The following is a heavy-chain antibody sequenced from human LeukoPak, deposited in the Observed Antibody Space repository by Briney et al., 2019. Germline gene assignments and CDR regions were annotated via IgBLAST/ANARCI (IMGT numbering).Heavy chain of an antibody. CDR1: GFTFSSYA. D-gene: IGHD2-2*01. CDR3: AKDLNQLPPYDAFDI. V-gene: IGHV3-30*04. J-gene: IGHJ3*02. Sequence: GGSLRLSCAASGFTFSSYAMHWVRQAPGKGLEWVAVISYDGSNKYYADSVKGRFTISRDNSKNTLYLQMNSLRAEDTAVYYCAKDLNQLPPYDAFDIWGQGTMVTVSS. CDR2: ISYDGSNK.